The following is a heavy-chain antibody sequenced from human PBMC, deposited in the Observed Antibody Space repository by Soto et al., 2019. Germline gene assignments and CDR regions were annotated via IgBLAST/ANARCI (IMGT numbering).Heavy chain of an antibody. CDR2: INHSEST. CDR3: ARGRGYYDSSGYQTIDY. Sequence: SETLSLTCAAYGGSFRGYYWSWIRQPPGKGLEWIGEINHSESTNYNPSLKSRVTISVDTSKNQFSLKLSSVTAADTAVYYCARGRGYYDSSGYQTIDYWGQGTLVT. CDR1: GGSFRGYY. J-gene: IGHJ4*02. V-gene: IGHV4-34*01. D-gene: IGHD3-22*01.